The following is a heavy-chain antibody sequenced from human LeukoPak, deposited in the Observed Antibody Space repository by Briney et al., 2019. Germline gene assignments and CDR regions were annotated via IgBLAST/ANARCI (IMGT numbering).Heavy chain of an antibody. V-gene: IGHV3-23*01. CDR3: ARDEGSGSYLDY. D-gene: IGHD3-10*01. J-gene: IGHJ4*02. CDR2: ISGSGGST. CDR1: GFTFSSYA. Sequence: GGSLRLSCATSGFTFSSYAMSWVRQAPGKGLEWVSAISGSGGSTYYADSVKGRFTISRDNSKNTLYLQMNSLRAEDTAVFYCARDEGSGSYLDYWGQGTLVAVSS.